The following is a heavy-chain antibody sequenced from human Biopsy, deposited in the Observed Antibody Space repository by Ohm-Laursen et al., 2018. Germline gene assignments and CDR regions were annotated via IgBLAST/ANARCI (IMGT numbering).Heavy chain of an antibody. J-gene: IGHJ5*02. CDR3: ARDYDTSGYYYVS. Sequence: SDTLSLTCTVSGCSISNNNYYWGWIRQPPGKGLEWIGSIFYRGSTHYKLSLKSRVNISVDTSKNQFSLKLNSVTAADTAVYYCARDYDTSGYYYVSWGQGTLVTVSS. D-gene: IGHD3-22*01. CDR1: GCSISNNNYY. V-gene: IGHV4-39*01. CDR2: IFYRGST.